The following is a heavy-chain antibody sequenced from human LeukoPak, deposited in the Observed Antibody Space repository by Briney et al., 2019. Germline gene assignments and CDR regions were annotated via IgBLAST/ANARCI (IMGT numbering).Heavy chain of an antibody. CDR2: FYHSGIT. Sequence: PSETLSLTCTVSGYSISSGYFWGWIRQPPGKGLEWIGSFYHSGITYYNPSLKSRVTISVEMSKNQFSLKLSSVTAADTAVYYCARGQLGRDGYNLYYFDYWGQGTLVTVSS. V-gene: IGHV4-38-2*02. CDR1: GYSISSGYF. D-gene: IGHD5-24*01. CDR3: ARGQLGRDGYNLYYFDY. J-gene: IGHJ4*02.